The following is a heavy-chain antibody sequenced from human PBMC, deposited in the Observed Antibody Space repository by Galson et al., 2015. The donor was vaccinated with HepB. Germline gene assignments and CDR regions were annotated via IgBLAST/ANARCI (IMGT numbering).Heavy chain of an antibody. V-gene: IGHV4-61*02. CDR3: ARLVLEWLSSDAFDI. CDR2: IYTSGST. Sequence: TLSLTCTVSGGSISSGSYYWSWIRQPAGKGLEWIGRIYTSGSTNYNPSLKSRVTMSVDTSKNQFSLKLSSVTAADTAVYYYARLVLEWLSSDAFDIWGQGTMVTVS. CDR1: GGSISSGSYY. D-gene: IGHD3-3*01. J-gene: IGHJ3*02.